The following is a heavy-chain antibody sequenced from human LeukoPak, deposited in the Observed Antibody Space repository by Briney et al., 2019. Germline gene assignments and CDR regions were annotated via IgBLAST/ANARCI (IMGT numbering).Heavy chain of an antibody. D-gene: IGHD6-13*01. J-gene: IGHJ6*03. Sequence: SETLSLTCTVSGDSISSSSYYWGWIRQPPGKGLEWIGSIYYSGSTYYNPSLTSRVTISVDTSKNQFSLKLSSVTAADTAVYYCARTYSSSWPTYYYYYYMDVWGKGTTVTVSS. CDR2: IYYSGST. V-gene: IGHV4-39*07. CDR3: ARTYSSSWPTYYYYYYMDV. CDR1: GDSISSSSYY.